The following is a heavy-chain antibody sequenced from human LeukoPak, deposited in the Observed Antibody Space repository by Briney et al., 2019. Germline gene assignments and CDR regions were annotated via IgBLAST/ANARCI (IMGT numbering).Heavy chain of an antibody. CDR1: GDSVSSNSVT. CDR2: TYYRSKWYT. Sequence: SQTLSLTCAISGDSVSSNSVTWNWIRQSPSRGLEWLGRTYYRSKWYTEYGVSVGSRMTINVDTSKNHFSLQLNSVTPEDTAVYYCARDLLVTTGYALGYWGQGTLVTVSS. J-gene: IGHJ4*02. CDR3: ARDLLVTTGYALGY. D-gene: IGHD1-1*01. V-gene: IGHV6-1*01.